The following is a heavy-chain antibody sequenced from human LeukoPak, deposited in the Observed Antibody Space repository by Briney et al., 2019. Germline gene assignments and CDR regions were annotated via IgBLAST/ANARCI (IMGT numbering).Heavy chain of an antibody. Sequence: SETLSLTCAVYGGSFSGYYWSWIRQPPGKGLEWIGEINHSGSTNYNPSLKSRVTISVDTSKNQFSLKLSSVTAADTAVYYCARGVFTNGAFDIWGQGTMVTVSS. CDR3: ARGVFTNGAFDI. D-gene: IGHD1-1*01. CDR1: GGSFSGYY. V-gene: IGHV4-34*01. J-gene: IGHJ3*02. CDR2: INHSGST.